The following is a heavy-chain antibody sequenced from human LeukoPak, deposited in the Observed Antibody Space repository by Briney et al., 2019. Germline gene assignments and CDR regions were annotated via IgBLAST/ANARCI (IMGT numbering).Heavy chain of an antibody. V-gene: IGHV4-34*01. Sequence: SETLSLTCAVYGGSFSGYYWSWIRQPPGKGLEWIGEMNHSGSTNYNPSLKSRVTISVDTSKNQFSLKLSSVTGADTAVYYCARRLGRKFGERFYYYHYMDVWGKGTTVTISS. CDR3: ARRLGRKFGERFYYYHYMDV. CDR2: MNHSGST. D-gene: IGHD3-10*01. CDR1: GGSFSGYY. J-gene: IGHJ6*03.